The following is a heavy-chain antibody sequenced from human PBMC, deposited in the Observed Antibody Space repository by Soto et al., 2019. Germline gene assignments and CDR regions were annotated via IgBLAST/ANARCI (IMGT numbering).Heavy chain of an antibody. V-gene: IGHV4-34*01. CDR3: ARAPKVSGSSQTRPDF. CDR1: SGSLSGYY. CDR2: ISQSGDT. D-gene: IGHD6-6*01. J-gene: IGHJ4*02. Sequence: SETLSLTCSIYSGSLSGYYWSWIRQPPGKGLEWIGEISQSGDTNYSPSLKSRVSISIDTSKKQFSLNMASVSAADTAVYYCARAPKVSGSSQTRPDFWGQGTLVTVSS.